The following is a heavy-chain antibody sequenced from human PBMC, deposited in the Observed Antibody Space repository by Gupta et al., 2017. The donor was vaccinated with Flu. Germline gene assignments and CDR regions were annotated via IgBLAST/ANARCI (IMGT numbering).Heavy chain of an antibody. CDR1: RLTFSNSG. Sequence: QVQLVESGGGVVQPGRSLRLSCEASRLTFSNSGMHWVRQAPGKGLEWLAVIWFDGTKEYYADSVKGRFTISRDNSKNTMYLQMDSLRVEDTAVYYCAGMSWWGWYGMDVWGQGTTVSVSS. CDR2: IWFDGTKE. D-gene: IGHD2-8*02. CDR3: AGMSWWGWYGMDV. V-gene: IGHV3-33*01. J-gene: IGHJ6*02.